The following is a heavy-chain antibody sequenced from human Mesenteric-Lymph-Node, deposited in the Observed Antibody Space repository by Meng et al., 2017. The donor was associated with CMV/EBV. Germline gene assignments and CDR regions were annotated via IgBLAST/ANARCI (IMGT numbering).Heavy chain of an antibody. J-gene: IGHJ6*02. Sequence: GGSLRLSCTVSGGSISSSSYYWGWIRQAPGKGLEWVSVIYSGGTTYYADSVKGRITISRDNSKNTLNLQMNSLRAEDTAVYYCARYRHYGMDVWGQGTTVTVSS. V-gene: IGHV3-53*01. D-gene: IGHD1-26*01. CDR2: IYSGGTT. CDR1: GGSISSSSYY. CDR3: ARYRHYGMDV.